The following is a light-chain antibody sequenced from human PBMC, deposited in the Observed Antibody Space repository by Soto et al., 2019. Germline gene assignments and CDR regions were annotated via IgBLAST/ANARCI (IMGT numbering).Light chain of an antibody. J-gene: IGLJ3*02. CDR2: GNS. V-gene: IGLV1-40*01. Sequence: QSVLTQPPSVSGAPGQRVTISCTGSSSNIGAGYDVHWYQQLPGTAPKLLIYGNSNRPSGVPDRFSGSIDSSSNSASLTISGLKTEDEADYYCQSYSSSNPWVIGGGTKLTVL. CDR1: SSNIGAGYD. CDR3: QSYSSSNPWV.